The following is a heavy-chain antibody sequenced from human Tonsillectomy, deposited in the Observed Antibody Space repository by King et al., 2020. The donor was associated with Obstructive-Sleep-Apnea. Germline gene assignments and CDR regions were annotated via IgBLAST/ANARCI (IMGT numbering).Heavy chain of an antibody. CDR3: AGYCSGGGGSPDDFDN. CDR2: ISAYNGNT. J-gene: IGHJ4*02. D-gene: IGHD2-15*01. V-gene: IGHV1-18*04. CDR1: GYTFTSYG. Sequence: HVQLVESGAEVKKPGASVKVSCKASGYTFTSYGISWVRQAAGQGLEWMGWISAYNGNTNYAQKLQGRVTITTDTSTSTAYMELRSLRSDDTAVYYWAGYCSGGGGSPDDFDNCGQGDPVTVSP.